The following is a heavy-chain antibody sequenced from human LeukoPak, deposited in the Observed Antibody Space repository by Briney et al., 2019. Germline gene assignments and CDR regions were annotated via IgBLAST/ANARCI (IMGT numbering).Heavy chain of an antibody. CDR3: VRGPYGSSISNWFDP. Sequence: SETLSLTCTVSGDSVTNTRYYWGWIRQPPGKGLEWIGTIYYTGDTYYNPSLKSRVTISLDTSKNQFSLNLRSVTAADTAVYYCVRGPYGSSISNWFDPWGQGLLVTVSS. V-gene: IGHV4-39*07. J-gene: IGHJ5*02. CDR1: GDSVTNTRYY. D-gene: IGHD3-10*01. CDR2: IYYTGDT.